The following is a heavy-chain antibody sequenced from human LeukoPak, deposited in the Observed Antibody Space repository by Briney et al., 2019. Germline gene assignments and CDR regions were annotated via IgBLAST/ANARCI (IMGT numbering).Heavy chain of an antibody. CDR1: GFTFSSYA. Sequence: GRSLRLSCAASGFTFSSYAMHWVRQAPGKGLEWVAVISYDGSNKYYADSVKGRFTISRDNSKNTLYLQMNSLRAEDTAVYYRARDTVRGSHPAPSNWFDPWGQGTLVTVSS. CDR3: ARDTVRGSHPAPSNWFDP. J-gene: IGHJ5*02. V-gene: IGHV3-30*04. CDR2: ISYDGSNK. D-gene: IGHD3-10*01.